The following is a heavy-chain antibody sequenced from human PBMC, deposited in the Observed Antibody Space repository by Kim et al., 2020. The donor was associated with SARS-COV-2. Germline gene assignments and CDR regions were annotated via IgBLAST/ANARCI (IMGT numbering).Heavy chain of an antibody. CDR1: GGTFSSYA. CDR3: ASGQAGVLLWFGEHDY. V-gene: IGHV1-69*13. CDR2: IIPIFGTA. J-gene: IGHJ4*02. D-gene: IGHD3-10*01. Sequence: SVKVSCKASGGTFSSYAISWVRQAPGQGLEWMGGIIPIFGTANYAQKFQGRVTITADESTSTAYMELSSLRSEDTAVYYCASGQAGVLLWFGEHDYWGQGTLVTVSS.